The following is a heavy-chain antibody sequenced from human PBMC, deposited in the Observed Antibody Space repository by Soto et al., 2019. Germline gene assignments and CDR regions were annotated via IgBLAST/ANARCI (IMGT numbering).Heavy chain of an antibody. V-gene: IGHV6-1*01. Sequence: TYESCVGRESRNRSSPYYLRQSPSRGLEWLGRTYYRSKWSNDYALSVKSRITINPDTSKNQFSLQLNSVTPEDTAVYYCARSAAVGTAANWFDPWGQGTLVTVSS. J-gene: IGHJ5*01. CDR1: VGRESRNRSS. CDR3: ARSAAVGTAANWFDP. CDR2: TYYRSKWSN. D-gene: IGHD6-13*01.